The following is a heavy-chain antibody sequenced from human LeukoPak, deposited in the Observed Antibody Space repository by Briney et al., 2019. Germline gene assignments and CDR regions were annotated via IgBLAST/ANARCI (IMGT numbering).Heavy chain of an antibody. J-gene: IGHJ4*02. CDR1: GGSISSSSYY. CDR3: ARGVGCRLPPDDS. D-gene: IGHD1-26*01. CDR2: IYYSGCT. V-gene: IGHV4-39*07. Sequence: SETLSLTCTVSGGSISSSSYYWGWIRQPPGKGLEWIGSIYYSGCTYYSPSLKSRLTISLDTTKNQFSLKLSSVTAADTVVYYCARGVGCRLPPDDSWGQGTLVTVSS.